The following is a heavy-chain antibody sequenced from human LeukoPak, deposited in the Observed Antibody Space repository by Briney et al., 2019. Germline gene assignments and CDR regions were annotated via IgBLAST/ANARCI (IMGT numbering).Heavy chain of an antibody. D-gene: IGHD6-13*01. CDR3: ARDVIAAAGSFEP. CDR1: GGSISSGGYS. CDR2: IYYSGSA. J-gene: IGHJ5*02. V-gene: IGHV4-30-4*07. Sequence: PSETLSLTCAVSGGSISSGGYSWTWVRQPPGKGLEWIGYIYYSGSAYYNPSLKSRFTISVDTSKNQFSLKVISVTAADTAVYYCARDVIAAAGSFEPWGQGTLVTVSS.